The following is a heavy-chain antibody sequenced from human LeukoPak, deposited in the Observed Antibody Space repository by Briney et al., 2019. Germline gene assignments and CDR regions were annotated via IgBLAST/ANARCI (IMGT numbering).Heavy chain of an antibody. Sequence: ASVKVSCKTSGYTFTGYYMHWVRQAPGQGLEWMGWINPNSGGTNYAQKFRGRVTMTSDTSISTAYMELSSLRSEDTAVYYCARELRGSITMVRGVIDAFDIWGQGTMVTVSS. D-gene: IGHD3-10*01. CDR1: GYTFTGYY. CDR2: INPNSGGT. J-gene: IGHJ3*02. V-gene: IGHV1-2*02. CDR3: ARELRGSITMVRGVIDAFDI.